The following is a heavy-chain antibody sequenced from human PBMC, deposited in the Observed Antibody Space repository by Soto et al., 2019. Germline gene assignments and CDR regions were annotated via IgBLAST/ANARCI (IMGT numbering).Heavy chain of an antibody. V-gene: IGHV3-23*01. D-gene: IGHD3-10*01. J-gene: IGHJ6*03. CDR1: GFTFSNYG. CDR2: ISGSGGNT. Sequence: GGSLRLSCAAYGFTFSNYGMSWVRQAPGKGLEWVSAISGSGGNTYYADSVKGRFTISRDNSKNTLYLQMNSLRAEDTAVYYCAKGLVRGVIIPYYYMDVWGKGTTVTVSS. CDR3: AKGLVRGVIIPYYYMDV.